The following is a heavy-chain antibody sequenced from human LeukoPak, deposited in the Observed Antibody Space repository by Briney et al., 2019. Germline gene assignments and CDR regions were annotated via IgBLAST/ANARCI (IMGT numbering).Heavy chain of an antibody. CDR3: AREGGGWELLPAFDI. Sequence: GGSLRLSCAASGFTFDDYAMHWVRQAPGKGLEWVSGISWNSGHIGYADSVKGRFTISRDNAKNSLYLQMNSLRAEDTAVYYCAREGGGWELLPAFDIWGQGTMVTVSS. CDR2: ISWNSGHI. CDR1: GFTFDDYA. J-gene: IGHJ3*02. D-gene: IGHD1-26*01. V-gene: IGHV3-9*01.